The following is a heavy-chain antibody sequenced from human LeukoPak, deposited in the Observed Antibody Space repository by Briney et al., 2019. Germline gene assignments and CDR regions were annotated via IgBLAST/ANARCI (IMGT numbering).Heavy chain of an antibody. CDR1: GFTFSSYA. D-gene: IGHD6-19*01. CDR2: ISYDGSNK. Sequence: GGSLRLSCAASGFTFSSYAMHWVRQAPGKGLEWVAVISYDGSNKYYADSVKGRFTISRDNSKNTLYLQMNSLRAEDTAVYYCARAHSSGWYQYDYWGQGTLVTVSS. CDR3: ARAHSSGWYQYDY. J-gene: IGHJ4*02. V-gene: IGHV3-30*01.